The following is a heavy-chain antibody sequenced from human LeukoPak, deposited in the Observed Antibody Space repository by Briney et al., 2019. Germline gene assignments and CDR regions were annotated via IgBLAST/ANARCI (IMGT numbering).Heavy chain of an antibody. CDR3: ARAIIGYFDY. D-gene: IGHD2/OR15-2a*01. Sequence: SETLSLTCTVSGGSISSSSYYWGWIRQPPGKGLEWIGSIYTSGSTNYNPSLKSRVTISLNTSKNQFSLKLSSVAAADTAVYYCARAIIGYFDYWGQGTLVTVSS. V-gene: IGHV4-39*07. CDR2: IYTSGST. CDR1: GGSISSSSYY. J-gene: IGHJ4*02.